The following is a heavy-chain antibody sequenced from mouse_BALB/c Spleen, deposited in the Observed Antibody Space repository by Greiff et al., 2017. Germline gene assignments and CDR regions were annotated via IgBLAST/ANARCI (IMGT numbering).Heavy chain of an antibody. V-gene: IGHV1-12*01. CDR1: GYTFTSYN. Sequence: QVQLQQPGAELVKPGASVKMSCKASGYTFTSYNMHWVKQTPGQGLEWIGAIYPGNGDTSYNQKFKGKATLTADKSSSTAYMQLSSLTSEDSAVYYCALRRYFDYWGQGTTLTVSS. CDR2: IYPGNGDT. J-gene: IGHJ2*01. CDR3: ALRRYFDY.